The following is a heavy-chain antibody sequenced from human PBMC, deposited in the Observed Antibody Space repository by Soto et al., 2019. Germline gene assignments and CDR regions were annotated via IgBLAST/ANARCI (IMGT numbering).Heavy chain of an antibody. CDR1: GFTFSSYG. J-gene: IGHJ6*02. D-gene: IGHD6-13*01. Sequence: GGSLRLSCAASGFTFSSYGMHWVRQAPGKGLEWVAVIWYDGSNKYYADSVKGRFTISRDNSKNTLYLQMNSLRAEDTAVYYCARGSNSSSWSHYYYYGMDVWGQGTTVTVSS. V-gene: IGHV3-33*01. CDR2: IWYDGSNK. CDR3: ARGSNSSSWSHYYYYGMDV.